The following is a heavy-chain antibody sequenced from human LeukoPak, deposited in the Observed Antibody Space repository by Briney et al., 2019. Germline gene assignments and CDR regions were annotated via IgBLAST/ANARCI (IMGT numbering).Heavy chain of an antibody. CDR2: ISAYNGNT. CDR1: GYTFTSYD. V-gene: IGHV1-18*01. J-gene: IGHJ3*02. D-gene: IGHD3-22*01. CDR3: ARDRGNYDSRAFDI. Sequence: ASVKVSCKASGYTFTSYDINWVRQATGQGLEWMGWISAYNGNTNYAQKLQGRVTMTTDTSTSTAYMELRSLRSDDTAVYYCARDRGNYDSRAFDIWGQGTMVTVSS.